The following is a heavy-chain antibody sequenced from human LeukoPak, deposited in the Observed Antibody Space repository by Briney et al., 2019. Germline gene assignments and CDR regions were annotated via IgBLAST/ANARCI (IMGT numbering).Heavy chain of an antibody. Sequence: SQTLSLTCAISGDSVSMNSAAWNWIRQSPSRGLEWLGRTYFKSKWYNDYAVSVKGRITINPDTSKNQFSLQLNSVTPEDTAVYYCARVSGDGNGWYANWFDPWGHGILVTVSS. CDR3: ARVSGDGNGWYANWFDP. CDR2: TYFKSKWYN. V-gene: IGHV6-1*01. D-gene: IGHD6-19*01. CDR1: GDSVSMNSAA. J-gene: IGHJ5*02.